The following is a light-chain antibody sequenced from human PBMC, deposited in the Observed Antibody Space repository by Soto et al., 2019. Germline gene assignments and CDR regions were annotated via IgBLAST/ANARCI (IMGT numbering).Light chain of an antibody. Sequence: EIVLTQSPGTLSLSPGARATLSCRASQSVSSSYLAWYQQIPGQAPGLLIYGASSTATGIPDRFRGSGSGTDFTLNSHSLKTQDFTTYSCQQYDSVPISFDKRTRLE. V-gene: IGKV3-20*01. J-gene: IGKJ5*01. CDR3: QQYDSVPIS. CDR2: GAS. CDR1: QSVSSSY.